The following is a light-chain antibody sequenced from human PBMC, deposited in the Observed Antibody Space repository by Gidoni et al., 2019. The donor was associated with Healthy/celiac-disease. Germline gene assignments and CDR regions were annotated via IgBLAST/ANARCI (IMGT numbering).Light chain of an antibody. CDR3: QTWITGVWV. J-gene: IGLJ3*02. V-gene: IGLV4-69*01. CDR1: SGHSSYA. CDR2: LNSDGSH. Sequence: QLVLTQSPSASASLGASVKLTCTLSSGHSSYAIAWHQQQPGKGPRYLMKLNSDGSHSKGDGIPGRFSGSSSGAARYLTISSLQSEDEADYYCQTWITGVWVFGGGTKLTVL.